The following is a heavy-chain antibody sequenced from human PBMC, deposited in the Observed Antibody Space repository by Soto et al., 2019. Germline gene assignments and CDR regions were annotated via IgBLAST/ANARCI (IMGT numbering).Heavy chain of an antibody. Sequence: GGSLRLSCAASGFTFSNAWMSWVRQAPGKGLEWVGRIKSKTDGGTTDYAAPVKGRFTISRDGSKNTLYLQMNSLKTEDTAVYYCTTDQGSGYYQYYYYYYGMDVWGQGTTVTVS. CDR3: TTDQGSGYYQYYYYYYGMDV. CDR2: IKSKTDGGTT. J-gene: IGHJ6*02. V-gene: IGHV3-15*01. D-gene: IGHD3-3*01. CDR1: GFTFSNAW.